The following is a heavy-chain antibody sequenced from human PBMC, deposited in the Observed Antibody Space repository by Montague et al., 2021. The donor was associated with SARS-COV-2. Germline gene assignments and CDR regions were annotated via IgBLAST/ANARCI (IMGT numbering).Heavy chain of an antibody. Sequence: CAISGDSVSRNSAAGNWIRQSLSKGLEWLGRTYFRSKWYNDYAVSVKSRITINPDTSKNQISLQLNSVAPEDTAVYYCARTSASSDYWGQGTLVTVSS. CDR3: ARTSASSDY. D-gene: IGHD1-26*01. CDR1: GDSVSRNSAA. CDR2: TYFRSKWYN. V-gene: IGHV6-1*01. J-gene: IGHJ4*02.